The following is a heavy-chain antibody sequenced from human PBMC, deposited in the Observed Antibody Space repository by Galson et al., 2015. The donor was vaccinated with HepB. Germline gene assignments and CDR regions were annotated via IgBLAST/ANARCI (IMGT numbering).Heavy chain of an antibody. D-gene: IGHD2-21*02. CDR1: GFTYSSYS. V-gene: IGHV3-21*01. CDR3: ASLLAYCGGDCYSNYYYYGMDV. CDR2: ISSSSSYI. J-gene: IGHJ6*02. Sequence: LRLSCAASGFTYSSYSMNWVRQAPGKGLEWVSSISSSSSYIYYADSVKGRFTISRDNAKNSLYLQMNSLRAEDTAVYYCASLLAYCGGDCYSNYYYYGMDVWGQGTTVTVSS.